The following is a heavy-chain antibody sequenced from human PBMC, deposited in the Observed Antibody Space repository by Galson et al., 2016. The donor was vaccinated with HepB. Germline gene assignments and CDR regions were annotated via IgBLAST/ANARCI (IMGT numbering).Heavy chain of an antibody. V-gene: IGHV3-23*01. Sequence: SLRLSCAASGFTFSSNAMSWVRQAPGKGLEWVSGISGTGSATYYADAVMGRFTISRDNSKNTLYLQMNSLRAEDTGLYYCTKGGRVTATQEYYFDYWGQGTLVTVSS. CDR1: GFTFSSNA. J-gene: IGHJ4*02. D-gene: IGHD2-21*02. CDR3: TKGGRVTATQEYYFDY. CDR2: ISGTGSAT.